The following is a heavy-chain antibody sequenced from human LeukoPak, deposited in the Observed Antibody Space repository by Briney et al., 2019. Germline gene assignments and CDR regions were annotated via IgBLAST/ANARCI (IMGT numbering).Heavy chain of an antibody. D-gene: IGHD5-12*01. CDR3: ARNDRGRVATINFDY. CDR1: GDSFSGYY. J-gene: IGHJ4*02. Sequence: SETLSLTCAVYGDSFSGYYWSWIRQPPGKGLEWIGEINHSGSTNYNPSLKSRVTISVDTSKNQFSLKLSSVTAADTAVYYCARNDRGRVATINFDYWGQGTLVTVSS. V-gene: IGHV4-34*01. CDR2: INHSGST.